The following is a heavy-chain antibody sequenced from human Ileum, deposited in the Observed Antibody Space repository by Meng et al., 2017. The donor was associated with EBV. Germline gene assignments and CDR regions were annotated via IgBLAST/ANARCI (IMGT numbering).Heavy chain of an antibody. CDR1: GDFITRNNYG. D-gene: IGHD2-15*01. CDR3: ARHPYCSGGSCSFIDH. CDR2: IYYSGST. Sequence: QGQRQESGPGLVKPSETLSLPCTVSGDFITRNNYGWGWVRQSPGKGLEWIGSIYYSGSTYYNPSLKSRVTISVDTSKNQFSLNLGSVTAADTAVYYCARHPYCSGGSCSFIDHWGQGTLVTVSS. J-gene: IGHJ4*02. V-gene: IGHV4-39*01.